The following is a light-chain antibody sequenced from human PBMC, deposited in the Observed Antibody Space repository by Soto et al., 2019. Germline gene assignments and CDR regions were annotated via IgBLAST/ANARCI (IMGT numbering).Light chain of an antibody. CDR1: QSISSTY. CDR3: QQYFGSLYT. Sequence: SVLTQSPGTLSLSPGEGATLSCRTSQSISSTYLAWYQQRPGQAPRLLIYAASSRATGILDRFSGSGSGTDFTLTISRLEPEDFAVYYCQQYFGSLYTFGQGTKLEIK. CDR2: AAS. V-gene: IGKV3-20*01. J-gene: IGKJ2*01.